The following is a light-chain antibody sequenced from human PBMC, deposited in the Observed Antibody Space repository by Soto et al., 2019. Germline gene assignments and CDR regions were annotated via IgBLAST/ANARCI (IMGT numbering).Light chain of an antibody. Sequence: DIQMTQSPSSLSASVGDRVTITCRASQSITNYLAWYQQRPGEVPQLLIYAASILHSGVPSRFSGSGFGTDFTLTISSLQPEDVATYYCQKYNSASWTFGQGTKVDIK. V-gene: IGKV1-27*01. CDR2: AAS. J-gene: IGKJ1*01. CDR1: QSITNY. CDR3: QKYNSASWT.